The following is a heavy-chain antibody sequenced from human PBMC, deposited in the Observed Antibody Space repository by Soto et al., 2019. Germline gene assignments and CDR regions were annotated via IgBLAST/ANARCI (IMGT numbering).Heavy chain of an antibody. CDR2: IFYSGST. Sequence: SETLSLTCTVSGGSFSSNYYWTWIRQPPGRGLEWIGYIFYSGSTYYTPSLQSRVTISLDTSKNQFSLKLSSVTAADTAVYYCAKILRFLEWFPEYYYYDMDVWGQGTTVTVSS. V-gene: IGHV4-30-4*01. J-gene: IGHJ6*02. D-gene: IGHD3-3*01. CDR1: GGSFSSNYY. CDR3: AKILRFLEWFPEYYYYDMDV.